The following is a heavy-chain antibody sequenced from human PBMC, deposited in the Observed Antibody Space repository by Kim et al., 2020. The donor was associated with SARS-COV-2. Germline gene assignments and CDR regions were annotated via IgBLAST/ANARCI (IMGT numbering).Heavy chain of an antibody. CDR2: INPNSGGT. V-gene: IGHV1-2*06. D-gene: IGHD4-17*01. CDR1: GYTFTGYY. Sequence: ASVKVSCKASGYTFTGYYMQWVRQAPGQGLEWMGRINPNSGGTNYAQKFQGRVTMTRDTSISTAYMELSRLRSDDTAVYYCAREWGGAMTTVTTNPFDYWGQGTLVTVSS. CDR3: AREWGGAMTTVTTNPFDY. J-gene: IGHJ4*02.